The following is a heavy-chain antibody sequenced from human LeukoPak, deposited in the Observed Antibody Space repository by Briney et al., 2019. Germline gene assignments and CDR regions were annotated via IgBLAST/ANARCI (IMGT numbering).Heavy chain of an antibody. CDR2: TKPDGSAE. CDR3: ARDGGLNTTFDY. D-gene: IGHD2-15*01. Sequence: PGGSLRLSCAASGFTFRNYWMVWVRQAPGKGLEWVANTKPDGSAEYYADTVRGRFTTDRDNANNLLDLQRNRLRAEAMAVYSCARDGGLNTTFDYWGQGTLVTVSS. V-gene: IGHV3-7*01. CDR1: GFTFRNYW. J-gene: IGHJ4*02.